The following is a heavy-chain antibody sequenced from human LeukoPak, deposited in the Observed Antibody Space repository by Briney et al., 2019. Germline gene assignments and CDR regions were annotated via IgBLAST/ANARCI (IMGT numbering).Heavy chain of an antibody. Sequence: PSETLSLTCTVSDGSISSYYWSWIRQPPGKGLEWIGYIYYSGSTNYNPSLKSRVTISVDTSKNQFSLKLSSVTAADTAVYYCARTYYYDSSGYYYPNWFDPWGQGTLVTVPS. V-gene: IGHV4-59*01. D-gene: IGHD3-22*01. J-gene: IGHJ5*02. CDR2: IYYSGST. CDR1: DGSISSYY. CDR3: ARTYYYDSSGYYYPNWFDP.